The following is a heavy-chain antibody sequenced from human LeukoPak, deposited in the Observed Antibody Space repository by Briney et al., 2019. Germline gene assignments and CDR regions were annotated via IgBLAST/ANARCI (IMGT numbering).Heavy chain of an antibody. Sequence: GGSLRLSCAASGFTFSSYGMHWVRQALGKGLEWVAVISYDGSNKYYADSVKGRFSISRDNSKNTLYLQMNSLRAEDTAVYYCAKDRGTMVRGGKDYWGQGTLVTVSS. CDR2: ISYDGSNK. CDR1: GFTFSSYG. CDR3: AKDRGTMVRGGKDY. J-gene: IGHJ4*02. V-gene: IGHV3-30*18. D-gene: IGHD3-10*01.